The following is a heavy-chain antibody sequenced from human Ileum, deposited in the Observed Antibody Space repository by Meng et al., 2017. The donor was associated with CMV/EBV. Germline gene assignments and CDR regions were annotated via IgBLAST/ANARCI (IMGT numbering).Heavy chain of an antibody. Sequence: QGARQRGGPGLLKTSGNLPLPCYVLCGSIINYYWSWSRPPAGKGLVWMGSIFYRGETYYCPSLRSRLTISLDTSKNQFSLNVNSVTAADTAVYYCARGSHPFSNYVWFDPWGQGTLVTVSS. V-gene: IGHV4-4*07. CDR2: IFYRGET. D-gene: IGHD3-10*01. CDR3: ARGSHPFSNYVWFDP. J-gene: IGHJ5*02. CDR1: CGSIINYY.